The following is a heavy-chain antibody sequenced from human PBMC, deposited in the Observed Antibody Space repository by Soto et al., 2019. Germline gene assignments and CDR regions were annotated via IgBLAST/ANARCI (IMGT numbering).Heavy chain of an antibody. Sequence: QVQLQQSGPGLVKPSQTLSLTCAISGDSVSSNSAAWNWIRQSPSRGLEWLGRTYYRSKWYNDYAVSVKSRITINPDTSKYQFSLQLNSVTPEDTAVYYCGGGYCSGGSCYSGYYGMDVWGQGTTVTVSS. J-gene: IGHJ6*02. CDR2: TYYRSKWYN. CDR1: GDSVSSNSAA. D-gene: IGHD2-15*01. CDR3: GGGYCSGGSCYSGYYGMDV. V-gene: IGHV6-1*01.